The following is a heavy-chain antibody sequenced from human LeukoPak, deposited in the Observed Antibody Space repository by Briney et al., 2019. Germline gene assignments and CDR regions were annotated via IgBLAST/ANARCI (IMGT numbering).Heavy chain of an antibody. CDR3: ARSYQPRLFDY. Sequence: SETLSLTCTVSGDSISSSNYYWAWIRQPPGKGLEWIGSIFYSGTTYYSSSLKSRVTMSVDTSKTQFSLKLSSVTAADTALYYCARSYQPRLFDYWGQGTLVTVSS. D-gene: IGHD2-2*01. CDR1: GDSISSSNYY. CDR2: IFYSGTT. J-gene: IGHJ4*02. V-gene: IGHV4-39*07.